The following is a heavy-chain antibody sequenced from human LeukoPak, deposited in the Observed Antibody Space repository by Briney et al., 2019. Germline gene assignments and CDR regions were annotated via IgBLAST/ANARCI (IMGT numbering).Heavy chain of an antibody. CDR1: GVTFTNYW. J-gene: IGHJ4*02. Sequence: GESLKISCKSSGVTFTNYWIAWVRQMPGKGLEWLGIIFPHDSDIRYSPSFQGQVTISADTSITTAYLQWSSLRASDTALYYCARGGYSYGYVDHWGQGTLVTVSS. D-gene: IGHD5-18*01. V-gene: IGHV5-51*01. CDR3: ARGGYSYGYVDH. CDR2: IFPHDSDI.